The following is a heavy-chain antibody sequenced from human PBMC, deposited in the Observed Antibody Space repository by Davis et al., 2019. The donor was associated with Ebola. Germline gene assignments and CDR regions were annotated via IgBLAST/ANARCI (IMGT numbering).Heavy chain of an antibody. Sequence: GGSLRLSCAASGFVFRNYVMSWVRQAPGKGLEWVSTLGTSADTYYADSVKGRFTISRDNSKNTLYLQLDSLRAEDTAVYYCARDSGSSSVYWGQGTLVTVSS. J-gene: IGHJ4*02. CDR2: LGTSADT. CDR3: ARDSGSSSVY. D-gene: IGHD6-6*01. V-gene: IGHV3-23*01. CDR1: GFVFRNYV.